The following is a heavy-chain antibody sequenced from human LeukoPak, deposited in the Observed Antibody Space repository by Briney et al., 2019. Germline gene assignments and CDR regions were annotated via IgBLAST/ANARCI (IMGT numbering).Heavy chain of an antibody. CDR1: GFTFSNAW. V-gene: IGHV3-15*01. J-gene: IGHJ4*02. D-gene: IGHD1-26*01. CDR2: IKSKTDGGTT. CDR3: TTDLPFNSGSYTLDFDY. Sequence: GGSLRLSCAASGFTFSNAWMSWVRQAPGKGLEWVDRIKSKTDGGTTDYAAPVKGRFTISRDDSKNTLYLQMNSLKTEDTAVYYCTTDLPFNSGSYTLDFDYWGQGTLVTVSS.